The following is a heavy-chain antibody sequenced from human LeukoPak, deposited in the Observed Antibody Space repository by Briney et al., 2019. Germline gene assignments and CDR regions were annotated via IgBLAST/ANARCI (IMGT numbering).Heavy chain of an antibody. D-gene: IGHD5-18*01. CDR2: IKQDGSEK. Sequence: PGGSLRLSCEASEFTFNGYAMYWVRQPPGKGLEWVANIKQDGSEKYYVDSVKGRFTISRDNAKKSLYLQMNSLRAEDTAVYYCARGASGIQLWFFDPWGQGSLVTVSS. CDR1: EFTFNGYA. J-gene: IGHJ5*02. CDR3: ARGASGIQLWFFDP. V-gene: IGHV3-7*01.